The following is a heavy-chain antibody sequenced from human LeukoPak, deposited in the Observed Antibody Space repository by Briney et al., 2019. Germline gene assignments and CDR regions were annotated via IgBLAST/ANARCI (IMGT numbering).Heavy chain of an antibody. D-gene: IGHD6-13*01. CDR3: ARTGYSSSQLAEYFQH. CDR2: IYTSGST. V-gene: IGHV4-4*07. Sequence: PSETLSLTCTVSGGSISSYYWSWIRQPAGKGLEWIGRIYTSGSTNYNPSLKSRVTISVDTSKNQFSLKLSSVTAADTAVYYCARTGYSSSQLAEYFQHWGQGTLVTVSS. CDR1: GGSISSYY. J-gene: IGHJ1*01.